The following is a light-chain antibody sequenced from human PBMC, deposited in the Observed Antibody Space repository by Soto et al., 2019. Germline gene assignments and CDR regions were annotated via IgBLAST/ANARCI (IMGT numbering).Light chain of an antibody. CDR3: QQLKSYPIT. J-gene: IGKJ5*01. Sequence: DIQLTQSPSFLSASVGDRVTITWRASQVISSYLAWYQQKPGKAPKLLIYGASTLQSGVPSRFSGSGSGTEFTLTISSLQPEDFATYYCQQLKSYPITFGQGTRLEIK. CDR2: GAS. V-gene: IGKV1-9*01. CDR1: QVISSY.